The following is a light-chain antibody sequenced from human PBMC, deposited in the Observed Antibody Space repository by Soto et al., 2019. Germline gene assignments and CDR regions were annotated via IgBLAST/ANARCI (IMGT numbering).Light chain of an antibody. V-gene: IGLV2-14*01. CDR1: SSDVGGYNY. CDR2: DVS. Sequence: QSALTQPASVPGSPGQSITISCTGTSSDVGGYNYVSWYQQHPGKAPKLLIYDVSNRPSGASNRFSGSKSGNTASLTISGLQAEDEADYYCSSYTGSTTLHYVFGTGTKVTVL. CDR3: SSYTGSTTLHYV. J-gene: IGLJ1*01.